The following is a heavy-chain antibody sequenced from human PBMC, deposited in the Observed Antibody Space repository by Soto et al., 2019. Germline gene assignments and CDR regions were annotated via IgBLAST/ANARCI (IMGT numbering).Heavy chain of an antibody. D-gene: IGHD3-22*01. Sequence: SVKVSCKASGGTFSSYAISWVRQAPGQGLEWMGGIIPIFGTANYAQKFQGRVTITADESTSTAYMELSSLRSEDTAVYYCARSLRVMSGYYYNPSYWGQGTLVTVSS. CDR2: IIPIFGTA. CDR3: ARSLRVMSGYYYNPSY. J-gene: IGHJ4*02. CDR1: GGTFSSYA. V-gene: IGHV1-69*13.